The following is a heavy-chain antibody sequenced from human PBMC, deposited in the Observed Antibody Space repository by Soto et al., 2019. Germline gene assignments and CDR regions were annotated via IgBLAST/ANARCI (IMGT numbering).Heavy chain of an antibody. J-gene: IGHJ2*01. CDR1: GGTFSSYA. CDR3: ARDRRWDSSGYYPNWYFDL. Sequence: QVQLVQSGAEVKKPGASVKVSCKASGGTFSSYAISWVRQAPGQGLEWMGGIIPIFGTATYAQKFQGRVTISADESTSTAYMELSRLRSEDTAVYYCARDRRWDSSGYYPNWYFDLWGRGPLITVSS. D-gene: IGHD3-22*01. V-gene: IGHV1-69*12. CDR2: IIPIFGTA.